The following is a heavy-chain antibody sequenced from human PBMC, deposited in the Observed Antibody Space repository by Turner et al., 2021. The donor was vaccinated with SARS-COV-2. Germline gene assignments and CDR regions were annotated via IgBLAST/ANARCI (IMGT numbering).Heavy chain of an antibody. CDR2: IYSGGST. V-gene: IGHV3-53*01. CDR1: GFTVSSNY. J-gene: IGHJ4*02. Sequence: EVQLVESGGGLIQPGGSLRLSCAASGFTVSSNYMSWVRQAPGKGLEWFSVIYSGGSTYYADSVKVRFTISRDNSKNTLYLQMNSLRAEDTAVYYCARDYGDYYFDYWGQGTLVTVSS. D-gene: IGHD4-17*01. CDR3: ARDYGDYYFDY.